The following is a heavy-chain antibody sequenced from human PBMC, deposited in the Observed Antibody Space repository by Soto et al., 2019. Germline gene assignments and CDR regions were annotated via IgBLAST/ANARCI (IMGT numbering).Heavy chain of an antibody. CDR1: GGTFSSYA. J-gene: IGHJ4*02. CDR2: IIPIFGTA. CDR3: ASGFWSGYSWHNYFDY. V-gene: IGHV1-69*13. D-gene: IGHD3-3*01. Sequence: SVKVSCKAPGGTFSSYAISWVRQAPGQGLEWMGGIIPIFGTANYAQKFQGRVTITADESTSTAYMELSSLRSEDTAVYYCASGFWSGYSWHNYFDYWSQGTLVTVSS.